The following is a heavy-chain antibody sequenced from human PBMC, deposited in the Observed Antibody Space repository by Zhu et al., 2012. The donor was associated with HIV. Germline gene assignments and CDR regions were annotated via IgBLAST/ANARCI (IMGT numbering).Heavy chain of an antibody. V-gene: IGHV4-59*11. CDR2: IYYNGDT. CDR1: GGSISSHY. CDR3: ARDRGLNYDSLTGYCADWYFDL. Sequence: QVQLQESGPGLVRPTGTLSLTCSVSGGSISSHYWNWIRQSPGKGLEWLGYIYYNGDTNYNPSLKSRVAISVDASRNQFSLKLRSVTAADTAVYYCARDRGLNYDSLTGYCADWYFDLWGRGTLVTVSS. J-gene: IGHJ2*01. D-gene: IGHD3-9*01.